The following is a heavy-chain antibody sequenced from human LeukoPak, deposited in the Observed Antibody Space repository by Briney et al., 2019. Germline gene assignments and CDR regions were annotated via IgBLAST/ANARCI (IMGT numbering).Heavy chain of an antibody. CDR1: GFTFSSYA. J-gene: IGHJ4*02. D-gene: IGHD1-26*01. CDR2: ISYDGSNK. Sequence: PGGSLRLSCAASGFTFSSYAMHWVRQAPGKGLEWVAVISYDGSNKYYADSVKGRFTISRDNSKSTLYLQMNSLRAEDTAVYYCARARGSGSYFDYWGQGTLVTVSS. CDR3: ARARGSGSYFDY. V-gene: IGHV3-30-3*01.